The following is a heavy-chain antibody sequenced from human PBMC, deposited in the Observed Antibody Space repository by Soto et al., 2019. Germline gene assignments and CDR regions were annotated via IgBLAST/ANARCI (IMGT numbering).Heavy chain of an antibody. CDR2: ISAHDGST. Sequence: GLMRLSCAAAGFTFSDYAMNWVRQPPGKGLEWVSTISAHDGSTYYKDSVKGRFTISRDNSKNTLSLQMNSLRAEDTAVYYCARDPSTGSADYWGQGTLVTVSS. CDR3: ARDPSTGSADY. J-gene: IGHJ4*02. D-gene: IGHD3-9*01. CDR1: GFTFSDYA. V-gene: IGHV3-23*01.